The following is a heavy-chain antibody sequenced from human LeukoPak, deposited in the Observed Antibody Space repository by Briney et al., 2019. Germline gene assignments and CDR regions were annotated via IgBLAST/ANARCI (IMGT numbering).Heavy chain of an antibody. D-gene: IGHD2-2*01. V-gene: IGHV1-2*02. CDR2: INPNSGGT. Sequence: GASVKVSCKASGYTFTGYYMHWVRQAPGQGLEWMGWINPNSGGTNYAQKFQGRVTMTRYTSISTAYMELSRLRSDDTAVYYCARAPGEVVRAVMGYWGQGTLVTVSS. J-gene: IGHJ4*02. CDR3: ARAPGEVVRAVMGY. CDR1: GYTFTGYY.